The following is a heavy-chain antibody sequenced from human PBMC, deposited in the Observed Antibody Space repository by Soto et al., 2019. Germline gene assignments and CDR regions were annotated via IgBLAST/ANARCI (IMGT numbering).Heavy chain of an antibody. Sequence: SETLSLTCTVSGGSISSSSYYWGWIRQPPGKGLEWIGSIYYSGSTYYNPSLKSRVTISVDTSKNQFSLKLSSVTAADTAVYYCARQGSSWSHNWFDPWSQGTLVTVSS. V-gene: IGHV4-39*01. CDR3: ARQGSSWSHNWFDP. CDR2: IYYSGST. D-gene: IGHD6-13*01. J-gene: IGHJ5*02. CDR1: GGSISSSSYY.